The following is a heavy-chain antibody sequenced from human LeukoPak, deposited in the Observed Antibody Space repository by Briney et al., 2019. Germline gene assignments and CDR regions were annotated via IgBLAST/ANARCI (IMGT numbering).Heavy chain of an antibody. V-gene: IGHV3-9*01. J-gene: IGHJ4*02. CDR3: AKDNYDSSGYSEGYFDY. CDR1: GFTFDDYA. CDR2: ISWNSGSI. D-gene: IGHD3-22*01. Sequence: PGRSLRLSCAASGFTFDDYAMPWVRQAPGKGLEWVSGISWNSGSIGYADSVKGRFTISRDNAKNSLYLQMNSLRAEDTALYYCAKDNYDSSGYSEGYFDYWGQGTLVTVSS.